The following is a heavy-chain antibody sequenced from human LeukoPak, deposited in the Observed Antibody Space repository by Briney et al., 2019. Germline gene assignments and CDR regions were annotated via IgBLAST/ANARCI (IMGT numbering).Heavy chain of an antibody. J-gene: IGHJ4*02. Sequence: GGSLRLSCAASGFTFSSYEMNWVRQAPGKGLEWVSYISSSGSNIYYADSVKGRFTISRDNAKNSLYLQMNSLRAEDTAVYYCARDSDILTGYYAPPGRRQVYYWGQGTLVTVSS. CDR3: ARDSDILTGYYAPPGRRQVYY. CDR2: ISSSGSNI. V-gene: IGHV3-48*03. CDR1: GFTFSSYE. D-gene: IGHD3-9*01.